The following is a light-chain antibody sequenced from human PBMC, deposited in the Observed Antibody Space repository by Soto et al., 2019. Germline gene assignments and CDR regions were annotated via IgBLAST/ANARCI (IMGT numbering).Light chain of an antibody. CDR3: QQYYSTPIT. Sequence: DIVMTQSPDSLAVSLGERATINCKSSQSVLYSSNNKNYLACYQQKPGQPPKLLIYWASTRESGVPDRFSGSGSGTDFTLPISSLQAEDVAVYYCQQYYSTPITFGQGTRLEI. CDR1: QSVLYSSNNKNY. V-gene: IGKV4-1*01. CDR2: WAS. J-gene: IGKJ5*01.